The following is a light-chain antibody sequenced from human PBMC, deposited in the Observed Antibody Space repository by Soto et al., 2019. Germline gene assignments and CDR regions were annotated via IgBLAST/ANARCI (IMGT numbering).Light chain of an antibody. CDR3: QQYKTFWT. CDR1: QSISSW. J-gene: IGKJ1*01. V-gene: IGKV1-5*03. CDR2: KAS. Sequence: DIQMTQSPSTLSASVGDRVTITCRASQSISSWLAWYQQKPGEAPKDLIYKASSLESGVPSRFSGSGSGTEFTLTISSLQPDDFATYYCQQYKTFWTFGQGTKVEIK.